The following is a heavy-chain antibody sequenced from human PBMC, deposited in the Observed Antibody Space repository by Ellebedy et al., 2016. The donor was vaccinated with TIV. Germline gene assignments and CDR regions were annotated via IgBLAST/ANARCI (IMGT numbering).Heavy chain of an antibody. CDR2: IYSGGST. CDR1: GFTVSNNH. V-gene: IGHV3-53*01. J-gene: IGHJ4*02. D-gene: IGHD1-26*01. CDR3: ARNPSGSHYG. Sequence: GESLKISCAASGFTVSNNHMIWVRQAPGKGLEWVSLIYSGGSTYYADSVKGRFTISRDNSKNTLYLQMNSLRAEDTAVYYCARNPSGSHYGWGRGTLVTVSS.